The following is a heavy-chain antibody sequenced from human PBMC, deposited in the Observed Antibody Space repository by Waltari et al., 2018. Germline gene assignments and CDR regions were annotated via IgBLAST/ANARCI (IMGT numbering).Heavy chain of an antibody. CDR2: IYYSGTT. CDR1: GGSISRYH. Sequence: QVQLQQSGPGLVKPSATLSLPCTVPGGSISRYHCVWTRQPPGKGMEWIGYIYYSGTTNYNPSLKSRVTISMDTSKNQFSLTLRSVTAADTAVYYCATATSYYVLDYWGQGTLVTVSS. V-gene: IGHV4-59*01. CDR3: ATATSYYVLDY. D-gene: IGHD1-26*01. J-gene: IGHJ4*02.